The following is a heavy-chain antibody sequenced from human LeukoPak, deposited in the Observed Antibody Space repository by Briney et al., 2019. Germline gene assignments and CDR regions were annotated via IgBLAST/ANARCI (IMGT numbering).Heavy chain of an antibody. D-gene: IGHD2-2*01. J-gene: IGHJ4*02. V-gene: IGHV3-15*01. CDR2: IKSKTDGGTT. Sequence: GGSLRLSCAASGFTFSNAWMSWVRQAPGKGLEWVGRIKSKTDGGTTDYAAPVKGRFTISRDDSKNTLYLQMNSLETEDTAVYYCTTFGHCSSTSYYSGWGQGTLVTVSS. CDR3: TTFGHCSSTSYYSG. CDR1: GFTFSNAW.